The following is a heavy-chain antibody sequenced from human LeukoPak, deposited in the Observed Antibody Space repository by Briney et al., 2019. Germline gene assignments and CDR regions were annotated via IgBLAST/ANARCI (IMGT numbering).Heavy chain of an antibody. CDR2: IYSGGST. Sequence: PGGSLRLSCGASGFTVSRNYMSWVRQAPGKGLEWVSVIYSGGSTYYADSVKGRFTISRDNSKNTLYLQMNSLRAEDTAVYYCARDLTIFGMNYWGQGTLVTVSS. J-gene: IGHJ4*02. D-gene: IGHD3-3*01. CDR3: ARDLTIFGMNY. V-gene: IGHV3-53*01. CDR1: GFTVSRNY.